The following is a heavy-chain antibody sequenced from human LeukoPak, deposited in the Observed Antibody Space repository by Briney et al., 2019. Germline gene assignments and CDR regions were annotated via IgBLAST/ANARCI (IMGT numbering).Heavy chain of an antibody. CDR1: GDSVPSNSVT. CDR2: TYYRSTWYN. J-gene: IGHJ5*02. CDR3: ARRLTQYDCFDP. Sequence: SQTLSLTCAIPGDSVPSNSVTWNWLRQSPSRGLEWLGRTYYRSTWYNGYAVSVRGRITVNPDTSKNQFSLHLNSVTPEDTAVYYCARRLTQYDCFDPWGQGILVTVSS. D-gene: IGHD2-2*01. V-gene: IGHV6-1*01.